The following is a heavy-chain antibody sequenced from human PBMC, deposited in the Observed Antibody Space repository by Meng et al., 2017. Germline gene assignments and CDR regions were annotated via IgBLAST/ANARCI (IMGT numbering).Heavy chain of an antibody. CDR2: INPNSGGT. Sequence: QVQSVRSGAEAKTPGASVKVSCKASGYTFTCYYMHWVRKAAGHGLEWMGRINPNSGGTNYAQKFQGRVTMTRDTSISTAYMELSRLRSDDTAVYYCARGLYGSGSPREYFDYWGQGTLVTVSS. CDR1: GYTFTCYY. V-gene: IGHV1-2*06. CDR3: ARGLYGSGSPREYFDY. J-gene: IGHJ4*02. D-gene: IGHD3-10*01.